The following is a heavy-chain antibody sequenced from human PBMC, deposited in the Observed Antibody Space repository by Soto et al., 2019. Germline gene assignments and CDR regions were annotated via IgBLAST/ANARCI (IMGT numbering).Heavy chain of an antibody. CDR1: SGSITSSNW. CDR3: ARNRYGGYDFDY. CDR2: VAQSGYT. Sequence: QVQLQESGPGLVKPSETLSLTCTVSSGSITSSNWWSWVRQSPGKGLEGIGEVAQSGYTNCFPSLKSRLTISLDKSRNRFSLRLTSVTAADTALYYCARNRYGGYDFDYWGQGTLVTVSS. D-gene: IGHD5-12*01. V-gene: IGHV4-4*02. J-gene: IGHJ4*02.